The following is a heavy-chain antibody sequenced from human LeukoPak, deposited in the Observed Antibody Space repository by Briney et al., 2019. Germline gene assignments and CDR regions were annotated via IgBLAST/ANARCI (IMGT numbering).Heavy chain of an antibody. CDR2: ISGSGGST. V-gene: IGHV3-23*01. J-gene: IGHJ4*02. CDR1: GFTFSSYA. D-gene: IGHD6-13*01. CDR3: AKDIGYLDSAAGSFDY. Sequence: GGSLRLSCAGSGFTFSSYAMSWVRQAPGKGLEWVSAISGSGGSTYYADSVKGRFTISRDNSKNTLYLQMNSLRAEDTAVYYCAKDIGYLDSAAGSFDYWGQGTLVTVSS.